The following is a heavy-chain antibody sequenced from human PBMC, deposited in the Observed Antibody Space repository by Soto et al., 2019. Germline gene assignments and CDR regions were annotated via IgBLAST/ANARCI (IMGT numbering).Heavy chain of an antibody. CDR1: GGSISSYY. J-gene: IGHJ6*02. Sequence: SETLSLTCTVSGGSISSYYWSWIRQPAGKGLEWIGRVYTSGSTNYNPSLKSRVTMSVDTSKNQFSLKLSSVTAADTAVYYCARDCSSTSCYIDYYGMDVWGQGTTVTAP. V-gene: IGHV4-4*07. CDR2: VYTSGST. CDR3: ARDCSSTSCYIDYYGMDV. D-gene: IGHD2-2*02.